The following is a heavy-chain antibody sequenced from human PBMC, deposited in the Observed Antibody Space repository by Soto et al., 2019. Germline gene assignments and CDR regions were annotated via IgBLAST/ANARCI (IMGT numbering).Heavy chain of an antibody. J-gene: IGHJ4*02. CDR2: ISYDVSNK. D-gene: IGHD5-18*01. V-gene: IGHV3-30-3*01. CDR3: AREPEPLQLWSEADY. CDR1: GFTFSSYA. Sequence: GGSLRLSCAASGFTFSSYAMHWVRQAPGKGLEWVAVISYDVSNKYYADSVKGRFTISRDNSKNTLYLQMNSLRAEDTAVYYCAREPEPLQLWSEADYWGQGTPVTVSS.